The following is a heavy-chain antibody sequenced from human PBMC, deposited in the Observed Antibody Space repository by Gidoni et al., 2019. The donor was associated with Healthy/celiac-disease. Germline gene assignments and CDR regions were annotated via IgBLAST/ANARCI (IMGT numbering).Heavy chain of an antibody. V-gene: IGHV3-21*01. D-gene: IGHD4-17*01. J-gene: IGHJ2*01. CDR3: ASRDYGGNSFPWYFDL. CDR2: ISSSSSYI. CDR1: GFTFSSYS. Sequence: EVQLVESGGGLVKPGGSLRLSCAASGFTFSSYSMNWVRQAPGKGVEGVSSISSSSSYIYYADSVKGRFTISRDNAKNSLYLQMNSLRAEDTAVYYCASRDYGGNSFPWYFDLWGRGTLVTVSS.